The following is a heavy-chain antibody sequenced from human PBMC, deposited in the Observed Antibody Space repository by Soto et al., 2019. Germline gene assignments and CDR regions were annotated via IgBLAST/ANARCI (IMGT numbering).Heavy chain of an antibody. D-gene: IGHD3-3*01. V-gene: IGHV3-30*18. CDR1: GFTFSSYG. CDR3: AKAQYYDFWSGYDY. J-gene: IGHJ4*02. Sequence: GGSLRLSCAASGFTFSSYGMHWVRQAPGKGLEWVAVISYDGSNKYYADSVKGRFTISRDNSKNTLYLQMNSLRAEDTAVYYCAKAQYYDFWSGYDYWGQGTLVTVSS. CDR2: ISYDGSNK.